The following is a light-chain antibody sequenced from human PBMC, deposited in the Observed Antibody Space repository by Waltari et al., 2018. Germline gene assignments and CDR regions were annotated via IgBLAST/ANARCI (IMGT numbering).Light chain of an antibody. CDR2: KVS. Sequence: DVQMTQSPSSLSASVGDTVTITCRASQSVGNWLAWYQQRPGRAPVLLIYKVSSLQSGVPSRFSGSGFGTEFTLTTSSLQPDDFATYYCQQSNTYPFTFGPGTEVDV. V-gene: IGKV1-5*03. CDR3: QQSNTYPFT. CDR1: QSVGNW. J-gene: IGKJ3*01.